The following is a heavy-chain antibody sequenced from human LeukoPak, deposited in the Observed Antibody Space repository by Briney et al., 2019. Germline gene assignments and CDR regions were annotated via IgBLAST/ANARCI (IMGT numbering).Heavy chain of an antibody. Sequence: GGSLRLSCAASGFTFSDYYMSWIRQAPGKGLEWVSYISSSGSTIYYADSVKGRFTISMDNAKNSLYLQMNSLRAEDTAVYYCARSSLDSSGWYRPRTPNWFDPWGQGTLVTVSS. CDR3: ARSSLDSSGWYRPRTPNWFDP. J-gene: IGHJ5*02. CDR1: GFTFSDYY. D-gene: IGHD6-19*01. CDR2: ISSSGSTI. V-gene: IGHV3-11*01.